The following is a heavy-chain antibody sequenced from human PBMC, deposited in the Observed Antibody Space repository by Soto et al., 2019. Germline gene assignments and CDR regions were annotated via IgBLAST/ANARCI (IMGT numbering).Heavy chain of an antibody. Sequence: GGSLRLSCAASGFTFSRYWMSWVRQAPGKGLEWVANIKQDGSEKYYVDSVKGRFTISRDNAKKSLYLQMNSLRAEDTAVYYCRGTVTTNDYWGQGTLVTVSS. V-gene: IGHV3-7*01. D-gene: IGHD4-17*01. CDR2: IKQDGSEK. CDR1: GFTFSRYW. CDR3: RGTVTTNDY. J-gene: IGHJ4*02.